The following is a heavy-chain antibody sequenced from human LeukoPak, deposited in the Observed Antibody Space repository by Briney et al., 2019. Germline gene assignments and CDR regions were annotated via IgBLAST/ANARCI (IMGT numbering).Heavy chain of an antibody. D-gene: IGHD5-18*01. CDR3: ARVLIGYSNWFDP. CDR2: ISGSGGST. Sequence: GGTLRLSCAASGFTFSSYAMSWVRQAPGKGLEWVSAISGSGGSTYYADSVKGRFTISRDNAKNSLYLQMNSLRAEDTAVYYCARVLIGYSNWFDPWGQGTLVTVSS. J-gene: IGHJ5*02. CDR1: GFTFSSYA. V-gene: IGHV3-23*01.